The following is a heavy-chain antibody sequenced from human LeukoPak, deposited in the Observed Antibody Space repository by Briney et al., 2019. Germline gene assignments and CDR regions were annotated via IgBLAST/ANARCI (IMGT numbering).Heavy chain of an antibody. CDR3: AREAGSYGLYYFDY. Sequence: EASVKVSCKASGGTFSSYTISCVRQAPGQGLEWMGRNITIHSIANYSQESQGRVTITADKTTSTAYMQLSSLRSEDTAVYYCAREAGSYGLYYFDYWGQGTLVTVSS. V-gene: IGHV1-69*04. CDR2: NITIHSIA. D-gene: IGHD5-18*01. J-gene: IGHJ4*02. CDR1: GGTFSSYT.